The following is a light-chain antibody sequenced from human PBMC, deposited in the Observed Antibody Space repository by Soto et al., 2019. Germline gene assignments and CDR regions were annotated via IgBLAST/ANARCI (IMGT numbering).Light chain of an antibody. CDR2: EGH. V-gene: IGLV2-23*01. J-gene: IGLJ2*01. CDR3: STWDATLNALI. Sequence: QSVVAQPASVSGSPGQSITISCTGTSGFVGSFSLVSWYQQHPGKAPKVMISEGHRRPSGVPDRFSGSTSVNSASLTISGLQADDEADYYCSTWDATLNALIFGGGTKLTVL. CDR1: SGFVGSFSL.